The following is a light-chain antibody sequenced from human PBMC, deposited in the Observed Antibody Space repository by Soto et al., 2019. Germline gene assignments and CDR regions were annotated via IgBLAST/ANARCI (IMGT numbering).Light chain of an antibody. CDR1: QTISSW. CDR2: KAS. J-gene: IGKJ1*01. V-gene: IGKV1-5*03. Sequence: DIQMTQSPSTLSGSVGDRVTITCRASQTISSWLAWYHQKPGKAPKLLIYKASTLKSGVPSRFSGSGTGTGFTLTLSCLQPRDFATSYCQTYNNYSEAFGQGTKVDLK. CDR3: QTYNNYSEA.